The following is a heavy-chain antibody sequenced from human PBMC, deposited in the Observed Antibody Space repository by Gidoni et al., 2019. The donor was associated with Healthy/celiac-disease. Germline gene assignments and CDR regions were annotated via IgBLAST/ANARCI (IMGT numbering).Heavy chain of an antibody. CDR2: ISYDGSNK. CDR3: AKDGGPGIAAAGGPVDY. J-gene: IGHJ4*02. Sequence: QVQLVESGGGVVQPGRSLRLSCAASGFTFSSYGMHWVRQAPGKGLEWVAVISYDGSNKYYADSVKGRFTISRDNSKNTLYLQMNSLRAEDTAVYYCAKDGGPGIAAAGGPVDYWGQGTLVTVSS. CDR1: GFTFSSYG. V-gene: IGHV3-30*18. D-gene: IGHD6-13*01.